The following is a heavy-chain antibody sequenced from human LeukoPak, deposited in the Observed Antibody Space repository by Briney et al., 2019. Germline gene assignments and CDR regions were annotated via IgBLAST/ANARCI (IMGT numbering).Heavy chain of an antibody. D-gene: IGHD2-2*01. CDR1: GFTFSSYW. V-gene: IGHV3-74*01. Sequence: PGGSLRLSCAASGFTFSSYWMHWVRQAPGKGLVWVSRINSDGSSTSYADSVKGRFTISRDNAKNTLYLQRNSLRAEAPAVYYCARDRPEDIVVVPAAYYYYYYMDVWGKGTTVTVSS. CDR3: ARDRPEDIVVVPAAYYYYYYMDV. J-gene: IGHJ6*03. CDR2: INSDGSST.